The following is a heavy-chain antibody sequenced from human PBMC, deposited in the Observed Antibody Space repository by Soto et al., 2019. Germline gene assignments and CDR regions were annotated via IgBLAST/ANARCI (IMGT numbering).Heavy chain of an antibody. Sequence: QITLKESGPTLVKPTQTLTLTCTFSGFSLETSGMGMSWIRQPPGKALEWLALIYWDDDKRYSPSLKNRLTITKDTSKNQVVLTLPNVDPVDTATYYCSHSLYHYDNSGHDADWYFELWGRGTLVTVSS. CDR3: SHSLYHYDNSGHDADWYFEL. CDR1: GFSLETSGMG. J-gene: IGHJ2*01. V-gene: IGHV2-5*02. D-gene: IGHD3-22*01. CDR2: IYWDDDK.